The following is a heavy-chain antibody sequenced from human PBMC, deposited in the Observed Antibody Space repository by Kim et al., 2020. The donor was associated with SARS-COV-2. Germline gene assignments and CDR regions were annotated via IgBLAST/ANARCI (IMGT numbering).Heavy chain of an antibody. CDR3: VREPAS. CDR2: SDGSSP. V-gene: IGHV3-11*01. J-gene: IGHJ5*02. Sequence: SDGSSPNSPDSVNGRFTISRDNAKKSLSLQMNRLTPEDTAVYYCVREPASWGQGTLVTVSS.